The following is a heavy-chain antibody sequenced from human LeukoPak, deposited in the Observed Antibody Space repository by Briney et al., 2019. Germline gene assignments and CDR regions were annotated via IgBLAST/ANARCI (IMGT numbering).Heavy chain of an antibody. V-gene: IGHV3-30*02. CDR3: ARVSNGGGFYFDY. CDR1: GFTFSNYG. J-gene: IGHJ4*02. Sequence: PGGSLRLSCAASGFTFSNYGMHWVRQAPGKGLEWVAFMRFDGRNKNYADSVKGRFTISRDNSKSTLYLQMNSLRAEDTAVYYCARVSNGGGFYFDYWGQGTLVTVSS. CDR2: MRFDGRNK. D-gene: IGHD7-27*01.